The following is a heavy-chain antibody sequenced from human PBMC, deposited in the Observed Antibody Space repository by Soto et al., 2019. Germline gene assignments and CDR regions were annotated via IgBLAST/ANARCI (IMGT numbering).Heavy chain of an antibody. V-gene: IGHV3-30*18. J-gene: IGHJ4*02. CDR1: GFTFSRYG. Sequence: QVQLVESGGGVVQPGRPLRLSCTASGFTFSRYGMHWVRQAPGKGLEWVAVISYDGIKKDFGESVKGRFTLSRDNSKKTMYLQMERLRRADTAVYYCAKAGPYVTSSAFDHWGQGILVIVSS. D-gene: IGHD3-10*01. CDR3: AKAGPYVTSSAFDH. CDR2: ISYDGIKK.